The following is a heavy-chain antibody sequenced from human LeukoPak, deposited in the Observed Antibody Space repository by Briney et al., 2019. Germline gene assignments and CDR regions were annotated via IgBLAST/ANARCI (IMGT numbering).Heavy chain of an antibody. V-gene: IGHV4-39*01. D-gene: IGHD3-10*01. CDR3: ARQISDYYYYYIDV. Sequence: SETLSLTCTVSGGSISSSHYYWGWIRQPPGKGLEWIGTIYYSGTTYYNPSLESRVTISEDTSKNQFSLTSKSVTAADTAVYYCARQISDYYYYYIDVWGKGTTVTVSS. J-gene: IGHJ6*03. CDR1: GGSISSSHYY. CDR2: IYYSGTT.